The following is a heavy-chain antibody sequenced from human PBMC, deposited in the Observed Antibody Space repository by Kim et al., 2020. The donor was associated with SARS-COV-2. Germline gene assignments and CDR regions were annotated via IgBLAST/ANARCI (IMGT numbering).Heavy chain of an antibody. CDR3: AKEVKWLLPRDPFDY. D-gene: IGHD3-22*01. Sequence: DSVKGRFTISRDNSKNTLYLQMNSLRAEDTAVYYCAKEVKWLLPRDPFDYWGQGTLVTVSS. V-gene: IGHV3-23*01. J-gene: IGHJ4*02.